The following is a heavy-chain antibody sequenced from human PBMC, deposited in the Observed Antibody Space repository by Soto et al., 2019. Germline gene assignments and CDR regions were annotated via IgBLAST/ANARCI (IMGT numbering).Heavy chain of an antibody. Sequence: VGSLRLSCAASGSTFSSYWMSWVRQAPGKGLEWVANIKQDGSEKYYVDSVKGRFTISRDNAKNSLYLQMNSLRAEDTAVYYCARVEGLIAAAGTATFDYWGQGTLVTVSS. V-gene: IGHV3-7*01. CDR3: ARVEGLIAAAGTATFDY. CDR2: IKQDGSEK. CDR1: GSTFSSYW. J-gene: IGHJ4*02. D-gene: IGHD6-13*01.